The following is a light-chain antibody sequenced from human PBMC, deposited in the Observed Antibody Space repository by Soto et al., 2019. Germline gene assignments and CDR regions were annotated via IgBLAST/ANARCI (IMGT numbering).Light chain of an antibody. CDR2: ENN. J-gene: IGLJ2*01. CDR3: GTWDSSPSAGVV. CDR1: SSNIGNNY. Sequence: QSVLTQPPSVSAAPGQKVTISCSGSSSNIGNNYVSWYQQLPGTAPKLLIYENNKRPSGIPDRFSGSKSGTSATLGITGLQTGDEADYYCGTWDSSPSAGVVFGGGTKVTVL. V-gene: IGLV1-51*02.